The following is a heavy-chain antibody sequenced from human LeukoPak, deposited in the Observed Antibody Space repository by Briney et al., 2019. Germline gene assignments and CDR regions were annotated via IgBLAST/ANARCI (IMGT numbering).Heavy chain of an antibody. Sequence: ASVKVSCKASGYTFTGYYMHWVRQAPGQGLEWMGWINPNSGGTNYAQKFQGRVTMTRDTSISTAYMELSRLRPDDTAVYYCARGFYYGSGSYVDYWGQGTLVTVSS. V-gene: IGHV1-2*02. CDR3: ARGFYYGSGSYVDY. D-gene: IGHD3-10*01. J-gene: IGHJ4*02. CDR2: INPNSGGT. CDR1: GYTFTGYY.